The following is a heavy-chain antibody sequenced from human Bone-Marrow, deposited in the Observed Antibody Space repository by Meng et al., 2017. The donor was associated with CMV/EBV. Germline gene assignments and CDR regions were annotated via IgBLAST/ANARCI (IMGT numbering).Heavy chain of an antibody. J-gene: IGHJ4*02. Sequence: QVRGVRSGAEVKNPGAPVKVSCKASGYTFTSYGISWVRQAPGQGLEWMGWISAYNGNTNYAQKLQGRVTMTTDTSTSTAYMELRSLRSDDTAVYYCARGTGTTVGSWLDYWGQGTLVTVFS. D-gene: IGHD1-1*01. CDR2: ISAYNGNT. CDR1: GYTFTSYG. V-gene: IGHV1-18*01. CDR3: ARGTGTTVGSWLDY.